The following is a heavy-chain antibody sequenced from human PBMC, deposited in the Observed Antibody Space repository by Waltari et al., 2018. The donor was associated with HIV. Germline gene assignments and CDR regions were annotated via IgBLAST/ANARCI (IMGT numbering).Heavy chain of an antibody. J-gene: IGHJ4*02. CDR3: ARVMTTVTFFDY. CDR2: IRQDGSEK. Sequence: EVQLVESGGGLVQPGGSLRLSCTASGFTFSTSWMSWVRQAPGKGLEWVANIRQDGSEKYYVDSVEGRFTISRDNAKTSLYLQMNSLRAEDTAVYYCARVMTTVTFFDYWGQGTLVTISS. CDR1: GFTFSTSW. V-gene: IGHV3-7*01. D-gene: IGHD4-17*01.